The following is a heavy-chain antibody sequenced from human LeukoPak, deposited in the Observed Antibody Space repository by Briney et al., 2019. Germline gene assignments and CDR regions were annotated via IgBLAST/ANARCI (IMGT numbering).Heavy chain of an antibody. V-gene: IGHV3-64*01. CDR3: ARGPRGSYAPHGMDV. CDR1: GFTFSSYA. D-gene: IGHD3-16*01. Sequence: GGSLRLSCAASGFTFSSYAMHWVRQAPGKGLEYVSAISSNGGSTYYANSVKGRFTISRDNSKNTLYLQMGSLRAEDMAVYYCARGPRGSYAPHGMDVWGKGTTVTISS. J-gene: IGHJ6*03. CDR2: ISSNGGST.